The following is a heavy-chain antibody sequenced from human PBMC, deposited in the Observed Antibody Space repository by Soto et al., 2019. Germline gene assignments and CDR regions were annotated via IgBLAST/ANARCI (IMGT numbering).Heavy chain of an antibody. Sequence: PSETLSLTCTVPGGSISSASYYWSWIRQHPGKGLEWIGYIYYSGSTNYNPSLKSRVTISVDTSKNQFSLKLSSVTAADTAVYYCARVSDIVAAVFDYWGQGTLVTVSS. J-gene: IGHJ4*02. D-gene: IGHD5-12*01. CDR2: IYYSGST. CDR1: GGSISSASYY. V-gene: IGHV4-61*01. CDR3: ARVSDIVAAVFDY.